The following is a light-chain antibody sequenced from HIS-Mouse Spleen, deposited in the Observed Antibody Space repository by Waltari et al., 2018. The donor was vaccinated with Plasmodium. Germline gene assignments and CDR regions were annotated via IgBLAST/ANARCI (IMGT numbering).Light chain of an antibody. V-gene: IGKV1-39*01. CDR3: QQSYSTPGT. CDR1: QSISSY. CDR2: AAS. J-gene: IGKJ4*01. Sequence: DIQMTQSPSSLSASVGDRVTITCRASQSISSYLNWYQQKPGKAPKLLIYAASSLQSGVPSRVSGSGSGTDFTLTISSLQPEDFATYYCQQSYSTPGTFGGGTKVEIK.